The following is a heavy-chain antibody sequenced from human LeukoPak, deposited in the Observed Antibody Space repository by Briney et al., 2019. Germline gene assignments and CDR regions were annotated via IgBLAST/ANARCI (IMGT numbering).Heavy chain of an antibody. CDR2: IYDDGTT. Sequence: GGSLRLSCAASGLIVSSNYMSWVRQAPGKGLEWVSVIYDDGTTYYADSVKGRFTISRDNSKNTLYLQMNSLRAEDTAMYYCARLQAASSHTSFDYWGQGTLVTVSS. V-gene: IGHV3-53*01. J-gene: IGHJ4*02. CDR1: GLIVSSNY. CDR3: ARLQAASSHTSFDY. D-gene: IGHD6-13*01.